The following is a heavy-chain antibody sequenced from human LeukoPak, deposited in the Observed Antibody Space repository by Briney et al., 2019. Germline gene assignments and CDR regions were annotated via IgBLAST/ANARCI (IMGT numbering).Heavy chain of an antibody. CDR3: GRPTKFWLIRGDDVDV. J-gene: IGHJ6*02. Sequence: PGASLRLSCAASGFTFTTYAMTWVRQAPGKGLEWVSSIGAGGVATFYSDSVKGRFTISRDNSMNTLYLQMNSLRADDTAVYYCGRPTKFWLIRGDDVDVWGQGTTVTVSS. D-gene: IGHD3-10*01. CDR2: IGAGGVAT. V-gene: IGHV3-23*01. CDR1: GFTFTTYA.